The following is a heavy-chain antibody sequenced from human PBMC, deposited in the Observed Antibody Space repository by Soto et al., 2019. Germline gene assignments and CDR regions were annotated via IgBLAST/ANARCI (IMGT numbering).Heavy chain of an antibody. CDR2: ISSSSSYI. V-gene: IGHV3-21*01. J-gene: IGHJ4*02. CDR1: GFTFSSYS. CDR3: AISRGSSGTSDYYDSSGPYYFDY. Sequence: EVQLVESGGGLVKPGGSLRLSCAASGFTFSSYSMNWVRQAPGKGLEWVSSISSSSSYIYYADSVKGRFTISRDNAKNSLYLHMNSLRAEDTAVYYCAISRGSSGTSDYYDSSGPYYFDYWGQGTLVTVSS. D-gene: IGHD3-22*01.